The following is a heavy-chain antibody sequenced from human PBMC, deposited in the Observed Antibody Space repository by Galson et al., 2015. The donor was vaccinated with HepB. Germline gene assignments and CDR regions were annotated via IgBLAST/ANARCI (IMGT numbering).Heavy chain of an antibody. CDR1: EFTFSLYW. D-gene: IGHD2-2*01. Sequence: SLRLSCAASEFTFSLYWMSWVRQAPGEGLEWVANMNRDGSEEYYVDSVKGRFTISRDNAKNSLYLQMDSLRAEDTALYYCARDSHSCRGCAFDIWGQGTTVIVSS. CDR2: MNRDGSEE. V-gene: IGHV3-7*03. CDR3: ARDSHSCRGCAFDI. J-gene: IGHJ3*02.